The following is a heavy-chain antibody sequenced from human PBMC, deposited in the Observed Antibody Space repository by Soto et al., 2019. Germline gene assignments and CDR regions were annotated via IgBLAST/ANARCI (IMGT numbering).Heavy chain of an antibody. V-gene: IGHV4-30-2*01. CDR2: IYHSGST. Sequence: QLQLQESGAGLWKPSQTLSLTCAVSGGSISSGGYSWSWIRQPPGKGLEWIGYIYHSGSTYYNPSLKSRVTKSVDRSKNQFSLKLSSVTAADTAVYYCARVPDRWGQGTLVTVSS. J-gene: IGHJ5*02. CDR1: GGSISSGGYS. CDR3: ARVPDR. D-gene: IGHD2-2*01.